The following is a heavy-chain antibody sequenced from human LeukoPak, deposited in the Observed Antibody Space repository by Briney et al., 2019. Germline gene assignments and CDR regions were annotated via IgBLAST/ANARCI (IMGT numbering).Heavy chain of an antibody. J-gene: IGHJ6*03. D-gene: IGHD6-6*01. Sequence: ASVKVSCKASGGTFSSYAISWVRQAPGQGLEWMGGIIPIFGTANYAQKFQGRVTITADESTSTAYMELSSLRSEDTAVYYCAYIAAHTDYYYMDVWGKGTTVTVSS. CDR2: IIPIFGTA. CDR3: AYIAAHTDYYYMDV. V-gene: IGHV1-69*13. CDR1: GGTFSSYA.